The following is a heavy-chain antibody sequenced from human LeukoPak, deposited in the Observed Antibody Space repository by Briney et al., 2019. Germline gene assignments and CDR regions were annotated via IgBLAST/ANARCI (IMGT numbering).Heavy chain of an antibody. CDR3: ARDLSGSYYFDY. D-gene: IGHD1-26*01. J-gene: IGHJ4*02. CDR1: GGSISSHY. CDR2: IYYSAST. Sequence: PSETLSLICTVSGGSISSHYWSWIRQPPGKGLEWMGYIYYSASTNYNPSLKSRVTISVDTSKNQFSLKLSSVPAADTAVYYCARDLSGSYYFDYWGQGILVTVS. V-gene: IGHV4-59*11.